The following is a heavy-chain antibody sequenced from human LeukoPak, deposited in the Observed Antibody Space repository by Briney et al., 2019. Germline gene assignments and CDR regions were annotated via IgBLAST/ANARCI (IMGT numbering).Heavy chain of an antibody. D-gene: IGHD3-10*01. CDR2: INHSGST. CDR1: GGPFSGYY. V-gene: IGHV4-34*01. CDR3: ARGLWFGDENPPYFDY. Sequence: SETLSLTCAVYGGPFSGYYWSWIRQPPGKGLEWIGEINHSGSTNYNPSLKSRVTISIDTSKNQFSLKLSSVTAADTAFHYCARGLWFGDENPPYFDYWGQGTLVTVSS. J-gene: IGHJ4*02.